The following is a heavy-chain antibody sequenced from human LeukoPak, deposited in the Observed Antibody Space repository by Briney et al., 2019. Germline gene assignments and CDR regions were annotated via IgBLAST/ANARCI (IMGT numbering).Heavy chain of an antibody. J-gene: IGHJ5*02. V-gene: IGHV4-61*02. D-gene: IGHD3-3*01. CDR3: ARAAMEWWFDP. CDR2: IYTSGST. CDR1: GGSINSGSYY. Sequence: SETLSLTCTVSGGSINSGSYYWNWIRQPAGEGLEWIGRIYTSGSTNYNPSLKSRVTISVDTSKNQFSLKLSSVTAADTAVYYCARAAMEWWFDPWGQGTLVTVSS.